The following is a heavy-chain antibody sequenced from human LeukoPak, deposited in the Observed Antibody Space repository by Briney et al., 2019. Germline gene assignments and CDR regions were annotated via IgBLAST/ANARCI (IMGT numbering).Heavy chain of an antibody. CDR2: VYYSGST. D-gene: IGHD3-3*01. V-gene: IGHV4-59*01. Sequence: SETLSLTCTVSGGSISGYYWSWIRQPPGKGLEWIAYVYYSGSTNYNPSLKSRVTISVDTSKNQFSLKLSSVTAADTAMYYCARDPGYDFWSGQKGWFDPWGQGTLVTVSS. J-gene: IGHJ5*02. CDR3: ARDPGYDFWSGQKGWFDP. CDR1: GGSISGYY.